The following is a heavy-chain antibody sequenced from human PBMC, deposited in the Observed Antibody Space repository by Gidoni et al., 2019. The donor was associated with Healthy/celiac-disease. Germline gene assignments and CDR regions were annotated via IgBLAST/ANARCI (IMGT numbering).Heavy chain of an antibody. CDR3: ARGHEHIVVVTAIPGWFDP. CDR2: IIPILGTA. D-gene: IGHD2-21*02. J-gene: IGHJ5*02. V-gene: IGHV1-69*01. CDR1: GGTFISSA. Sequence: QVQLVQSGAEVKMPGSSVKVSCKASGGTFISSAISWVRQAPGQVLEWMGGIIPILGTANYEQKFQGRVTITADESTSTAYRELSSLRSEDTAVYYCARGHEHIVVVTAIPGWFDPWGQGTLVTVSS.